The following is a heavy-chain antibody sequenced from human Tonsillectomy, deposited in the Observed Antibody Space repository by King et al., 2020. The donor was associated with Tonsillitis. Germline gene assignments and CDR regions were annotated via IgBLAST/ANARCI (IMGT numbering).Heavy chain of an antibody. D-gene: IGHD2-2*02. CDR2: IYYSGST. CDR1: GDSISGHY. Sequence: VQLQESGPGLVKPSETLSLTCTVSGDSISGHYWSWVRQPPGKRLEWIGYIYYSGSTNYNPSLKSRVTMSVDTSTNQFSLKMSSVTAADTALYFCARHNPNIPQDGFGYFQHWGQGTLVTVSS. CDR3: ARHNPNIPQDGFGYFQH. V-gene: IGHV4-59*08. J-gene: IGHJ1*01.